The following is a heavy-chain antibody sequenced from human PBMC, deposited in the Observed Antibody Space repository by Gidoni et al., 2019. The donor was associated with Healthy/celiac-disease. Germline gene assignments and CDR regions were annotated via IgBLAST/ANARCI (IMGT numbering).Heavy chain of an antibody. V-gene: IGHV3-48*02. Sequence: EVQLVESGGGLVQPGGSLRPSCAASGFPFSSYSMNWVRQAPGKGLEWVSYISSSSSTIYYADSVKSRFTISRDNAKNSLYLQMNSLRDEETAVYYCARDFRSSWPYWGQGTLVTVSS. D-gene: IGHD6-13*01. CDR3: ARDFRSSWPY. CDR2: ISSSSSTI. J-gene: IGHJ1*01. CDR1: GFPFSSYS.